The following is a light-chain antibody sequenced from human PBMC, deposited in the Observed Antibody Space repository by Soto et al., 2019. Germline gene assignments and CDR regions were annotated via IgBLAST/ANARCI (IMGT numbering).Light chain of an antibody. Sequence: EVVLTQSPATLSLSPGERATLSCRASQSVSSYLAWYQQKPGQAPRLLIYDASNRATGIPARFSGSGSGTDFTLTISSLEHEDFAVYYCQQSSNWQGFTFGPGTKVDIK. CDR2: DAS. J-gene: IGKJ3*01. CDR3: QQSSNWQGFT. CDR1: QSVSSY. V-gene: IGKV3-11*01.